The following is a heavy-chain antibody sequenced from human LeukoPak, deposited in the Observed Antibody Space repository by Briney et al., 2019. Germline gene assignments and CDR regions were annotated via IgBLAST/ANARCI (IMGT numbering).Heavy chain of an antibody. Sequence: GGSLRLSCAASGFTFSSYSMNWVRQAPGKGLEWVSSISSSSSYIYYADSVKGRFTISRDNAKNSLYLQMNSLRAEDTAVYYCARGRSNRSSKGRGLYYFNYWGQGTLVTVSS. CDR2: ISSSSSYI. J-gene: IGHJ4*02. CDR3: ARGRSNRSSKGRGLYYFNY. V-gene: IGHV3-21*01. CDR1: GFTFSSYS. D-gene: IGHD2-2*01.